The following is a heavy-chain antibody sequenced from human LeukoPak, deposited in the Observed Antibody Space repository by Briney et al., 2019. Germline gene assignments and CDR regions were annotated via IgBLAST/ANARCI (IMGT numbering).Heavy chain of an antibody. J-gene: IGHJ6*02. D-gene: IGHD6-13*01. CDR1: GGSISSYY. V-gene: IGHV4-4*07. Sequence: SETLSLTCTVSGGSISSYYWSWIRQPAGKGLEWIGRIYTSGSTNYNPSLKSRVTMSVDTSKNQFSLKLSSVTAADTAVYYCARAGSTSWSFYYGLDVWGQGTTVTVSS. CDR3: ARAGSTSWSFYYGLDV. CDR2: IYTSGST.